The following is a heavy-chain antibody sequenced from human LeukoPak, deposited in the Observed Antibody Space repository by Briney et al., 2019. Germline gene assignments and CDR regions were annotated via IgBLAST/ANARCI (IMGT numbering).Heavy chain of an antibody. V-gene: IGHV3-66*02. D-gene: IGHD3-3*01. CDR1: GFTVSSNY. J-gene: IGHJ3*02. CDR2: IYSGGST. Sequence: GGSLRLSCAASGFTVSSNYMSWVRQAPGKGLEWVSVIYSGGSTYYADSVKGRFTISRDNSKNTLYPQMNSLRAEDTAVYYCARDRITIFGVVIVNDAFDIWGQGTMVTVSS. CDR3: ARDRITIFGVVIVNDAFDI.